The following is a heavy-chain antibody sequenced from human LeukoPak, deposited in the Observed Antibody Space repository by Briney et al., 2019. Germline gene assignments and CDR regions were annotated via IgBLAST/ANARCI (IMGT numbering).Heavy chain of an antibody. Sequence: ASVKVSCKASGYPFISYDINWVRQDTGQGLEWMGWMNPNSGNTGYAQRFQGRVTMTRNTSISTAYMEVSSLRSEDTAMYFCARGRGYSNGWFEADDYWGQGTLVTVSS. V-gene: IGHV1-8*01. CDR1: GYPFISYD. J-gene: IGHJ4*02. CDR3: ARGRGYSNGWFEADDY. CDR2: MNPNSGNT. D-gene: IGHD6-19*01.